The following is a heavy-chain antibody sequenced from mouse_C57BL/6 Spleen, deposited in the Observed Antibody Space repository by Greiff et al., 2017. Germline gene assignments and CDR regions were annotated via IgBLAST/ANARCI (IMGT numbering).Heavy chain of an antibody. Sequence: QVQLQQSGTELVKPGASVKLSCKASGYTFTSYWMHWVKQRPGQGLEWIGNINPSNGGTNYNEKFKSKATLTVDKSSSTAYMRLSSLTSEDSAVYYCAREGDDLLWSLRGGYFDYWGQGTTLTVSS. D-gene: IGHD2-1*01. J-gene: IGHJ2*01. V-gene: IGHV1-53*01. CDR2: INPSNGGT. CDR1: GYTFTSYW. CDR3: AREGDDLLWSLRGGYFDY.